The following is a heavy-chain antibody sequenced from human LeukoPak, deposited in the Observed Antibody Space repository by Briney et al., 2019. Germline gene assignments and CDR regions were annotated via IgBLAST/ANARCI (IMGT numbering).Heavy chain of an antibody. Sequence: GGSLRLSCAASGFTLSNYGMHWVRQAPGKGLEWVAVIWYDGSNQYYADSVKGRFTISRDNSKNTLYLQMNSLRAEDTAVYYCSANFDFWGQGTLVTVSS. V-gene: IGHV3-33*01. J-gene: IGHJ4*02. D-gene: IGHD6-19*01. CDR1: GFTLSNYG. CDR2: IWYDGSNQ. CDR3: SANFDF.